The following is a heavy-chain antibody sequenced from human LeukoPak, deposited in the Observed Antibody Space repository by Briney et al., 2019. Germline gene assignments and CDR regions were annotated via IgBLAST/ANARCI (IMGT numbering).Heavy chain of an antibody. Sequence: GGSLRLSCAASGFTVSSNYMCWVRQAPGKGLEWVSVIYSGGSTYYADSVKGRFTISRDNSKNTLYLQMNSLRAEDTAVYYCASQWELGTVGAFDIWGQGTMVTVSS. V-gene: IGHV3-66*02. CDR1: GFTVSSNY. CDR3: ASQWELGTVGAFDI. J-gene: IGHJ3*02. CDR2: IYSGGST. D-gene: IGHD1-26*01.